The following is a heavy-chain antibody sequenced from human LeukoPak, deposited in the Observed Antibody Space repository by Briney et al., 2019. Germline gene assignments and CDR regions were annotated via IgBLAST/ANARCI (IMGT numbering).Heavy chain of an antibody. D-gene: IGHD3-10*01. CDR2: IYTGGTT. J-gene: IGHJ4*02. CDR3: ARVSGAWHIDY. V-gene: IGHV3-66*01. Sequence: GGSLRLSCAVSGRTVSSNYMSWVRQAPGKGLEWVSVIYTGGTTYHADSVKGRFTISRDNSKNTLYLQMNSLRAEDTAVYYCARVSGAWHIDYWGQGTLVTVSS. CDR1: GRTVSSNY.